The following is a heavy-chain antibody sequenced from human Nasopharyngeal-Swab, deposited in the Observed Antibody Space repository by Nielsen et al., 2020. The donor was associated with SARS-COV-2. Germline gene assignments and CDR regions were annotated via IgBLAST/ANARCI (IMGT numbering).Heavy chain of an antibody. CDR2: IDPSVSYT. V-gene: IGHV5-10-1*01. CDR3: ATLTVRGNNWFDP. Sequence: WIRQPPGKGLEWMGRIDPSVSYTNYSPSFQGHVTISADKSISTAYLQWSSLKASDTAMYYCATLTVRGNNWFDPWGQGTLVTVSS. J-gene: IGHJ5*02. D-gene: IGHD4-17*01.